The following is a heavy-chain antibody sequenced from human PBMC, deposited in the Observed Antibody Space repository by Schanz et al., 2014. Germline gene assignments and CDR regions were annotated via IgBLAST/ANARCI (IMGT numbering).Heavy chain of an antibody. CDR2: ISYDGNTK. J-gene: IGHJ3*02. CDR3: ARGIITMVRGGDVGAFDM. CDR1: GFTFNSYA. V-gene: IGHV3-30-3*01. D-gene: IGHD3-10*01. Sequence: QVQLVESGGGVVQPGGSLRLSCAASGFTFNSYAFHWVRQAPGKGLEWVALISYDGNTKYYADSVKGRFTISRDNSKNALYLQMDSLRAEDTAVYYCARGIITMVRGGDVGAFDMWGQGTVVTVSS.